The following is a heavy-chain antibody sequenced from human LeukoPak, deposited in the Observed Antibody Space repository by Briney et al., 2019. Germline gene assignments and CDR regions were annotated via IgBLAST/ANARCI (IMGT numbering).Heavy chain of an antibody. CDR3: ASRPGVLLWFGEHSDFDY. J-gene: IGHJ4*02. Sequence: ASVKVSCKASGYTFTGYYMHWVRQAPGQGLKWMGWINPNSGGTNYAQKFQGRVTMTRDTSISTAYMELSRLRSDDTAVYYCASRPGVLLWFGEHSDFDYWGQGTLVTVSS. CDR1: GYTFTGYY. V-gene: IGHV1-2*02. D-gene: IGHD3-10*01. CDR2: INPNSGGT.